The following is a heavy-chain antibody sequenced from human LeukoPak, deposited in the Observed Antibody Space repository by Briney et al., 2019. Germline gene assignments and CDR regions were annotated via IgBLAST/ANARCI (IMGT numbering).Heavy chain of an antibody. Sequence: AGGSLRLSCAASGFTFSDYYITWIRQAPGRGLEWVSYISSSGSTIYYADSVKGRFTISRDNAKNSLYLQMNSLRAEDTAVYYCARAGGATGYFDYWGQGTLVTVSS. J-gene: IGHJ4*02. V-gene: IGHV3-11*01. CDR3: ARAGGATGYFDY. D-gene: IGHD1-26*01. CDR2: ISSSGSTI. CDR1: GFTFSDYY.